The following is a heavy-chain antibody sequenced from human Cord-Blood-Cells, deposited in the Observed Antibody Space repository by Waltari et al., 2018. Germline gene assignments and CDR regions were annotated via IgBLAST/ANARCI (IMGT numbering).Heavy chain of an antibody. CDR3: ARRGYYDSSGYYPYDAFDI. J-gene: IGHJ3*02. CDR1: GGSTSSYY. D-gene: IGHD3-22*01. V-gene: IGHV4-59*08. CDR2: IYYSGST. Sequence: QVQLQESGPGLVKPSETLSLTCTVSGGSTSSYYWSWIRQPPGKGLEWIGYIYYSGSTNYNPSHKSRVTISVDTSKNQFSLKLSSVTAADTAVYYCARRGYYDSSGYYPYDAFDIWGQGTMVTVSS.